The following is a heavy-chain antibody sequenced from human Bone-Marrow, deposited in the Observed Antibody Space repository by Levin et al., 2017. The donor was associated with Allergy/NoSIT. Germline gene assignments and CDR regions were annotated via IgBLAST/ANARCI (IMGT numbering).Heavy chain of an antibody. CDR3: AKDLPGIAVAGTFDY. V-gene: IGHV3-23*01. CDR2: ISGSGGST. J-gene: IGHJ4*02. D-gene: IGHD6-19*01. CDR1: GFTFSSYA. Sequence: LSLTCAASGFTFSSYAMSWVRQAPGKGLEWVSAISGSGGSTYYADSVKGRFTISRDNSKNTLYLQMNSLRAEDTAVYYCAKDLPGIAVAGTFDYWGQGTLVTVSS.